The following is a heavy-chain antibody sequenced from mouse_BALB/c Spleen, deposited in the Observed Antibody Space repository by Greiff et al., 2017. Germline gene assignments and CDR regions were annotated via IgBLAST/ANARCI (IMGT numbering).Heavy chain of an antibody. CDR1: GYTFTDYN. CDR2: IYPYNGGT. J-gene: IGHJ3*01. Sequence: EVQLQQSGPELVKPGASVKISCKASGYTFTDYNMHWVKQSHGKSLEWIGYIYPYNGGTGYNQKFKSKATLTVDNSSSTAYMELRSLTSEDSAVYYCARGRPWFAYWGQGTLVTVSA. CDR3: ARGRPWFAY. V-gene: IGHV1S29*02.